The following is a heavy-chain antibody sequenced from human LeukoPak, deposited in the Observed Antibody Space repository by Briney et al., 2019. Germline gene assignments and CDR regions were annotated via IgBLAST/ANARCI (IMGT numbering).Heavy chain of an antibody. CDR1: GYSFTSYW. J-gene: IGHJ4*02. D-gene: IGHD6-25*01. CDR3: GRHYRSGSLFGLPDY. V-gene: IGHV5-51*01. CDR2: IYPGDSDT. Sequence: GESLKIACKGSGYSFTSYWIGGVRQMPGKGLEWMGIIYPGDSDTRYSPSFQGQVTISADKAISTAYQQGSSLKAWDTAMYYGGRHYRSGSLFGLPDYWGQGTLVTVSS.